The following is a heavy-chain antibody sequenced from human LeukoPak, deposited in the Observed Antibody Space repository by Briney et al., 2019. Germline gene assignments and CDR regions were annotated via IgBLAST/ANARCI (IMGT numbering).Heavy chain of an antibody. CDR2: ISGSGGST. V-gene: IGHV3-23*01. D-gene: IGHD3-22*01. CDR3: AKGSRSSGLSWVDY. CDR1: GFTFSSYA. Sequence: GGSLRLSCAASGFTFSSYAMSWVRQAPGKGPEWVSAISGSGGSTYYADSVKGRFTISRDNFKNTLYLQMNSLRAEDTAVYYCAKGSRSSGLSWVDYWGQGTLVAVSS. J-gene: IGHJ4*02.